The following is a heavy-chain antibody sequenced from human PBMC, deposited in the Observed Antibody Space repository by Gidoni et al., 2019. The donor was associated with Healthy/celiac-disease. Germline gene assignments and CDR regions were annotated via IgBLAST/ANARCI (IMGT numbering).Heavy chain of an antibody. D-gene: IGHD6-6*01. CDR1: GCSIRRSSYY. CDR3: ARTYSSASASNWFDP. Sequence: QLQLQESGPGLVKPSETLSLPCPVSGCSIRRSSYYWGWIRQPPGKGLEWIGSIYYSGSTYYNPSVKSRVTISVDTSKNQFSLKLSSVTAADTAVYYCARTYSSASASNWFDPWGQGTLVTVSS. V-gene: IGHV4-39*01. CDR2: IYYSGST. J-gene: IGHJ5*02.